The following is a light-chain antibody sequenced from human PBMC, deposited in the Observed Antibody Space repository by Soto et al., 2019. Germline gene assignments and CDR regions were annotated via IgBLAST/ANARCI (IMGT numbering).Light chain of an antibody. CDR2: GAS. CDR3: QQTYSDIS. CDR1: RTINTY. Sequence: VRITQSPSSLSASVGDTITIPFRASRTINTYLNWFQQKPGEPPRLLIYGASTLHDGVPSRFSGSGSGADFTLTISGLQPEDFASYHCQQTYSDISFGGGTKVDIK. V-gene: IGKV1-39*01. J-gene: IGKJ4*01.